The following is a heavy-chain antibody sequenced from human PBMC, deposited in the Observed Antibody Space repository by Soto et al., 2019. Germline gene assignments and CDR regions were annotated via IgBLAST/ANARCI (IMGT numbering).Heavy chain of an antibody. Sequence: PGGSLRLSCAASGFTFSSYEMNWVRQAPGKGLEWVSYISSTGTSMDYADSVMGRFTISRDNAKNSLFLQLNSLRDEDTAVYYCARESHFIDYWGQGTLVSVSA. CDR1: GFTFSSYE. V-gene: IGHV3-48*03. CDR2: ISSTGTSM. CDR3: ARESHFIDY. J-gene: IGHJ4*02.